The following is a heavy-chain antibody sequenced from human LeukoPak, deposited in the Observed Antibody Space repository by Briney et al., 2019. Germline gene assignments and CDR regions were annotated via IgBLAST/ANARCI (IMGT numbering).Heavy chain of an antibody. J-gene: IGHJ3*02. CDR3: AKDNPGDYYDSSGYSWAFDI. CDR1: GFTFSSYA. D-gene: IGHD3-22*01. V-gene: IGHV3-23*01. CDR2: ISGSGGST. Sequence: GGSPRLSCAASGFTFSSYAMSWVRQAPGKGLEWVSAISGSGGSTYYADSVKGRFTISRDNSKNTLYLQMNSLRAEDTAVYYCAKDNPGDYYDSSGYSWAFDIWGQGTMVTVSS.